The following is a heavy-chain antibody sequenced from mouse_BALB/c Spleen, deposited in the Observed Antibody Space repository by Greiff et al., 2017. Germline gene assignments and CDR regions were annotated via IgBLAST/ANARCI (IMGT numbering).Heavy chain of an antibody. CDR3: TRYYDYDLYAMDY. J-gene: IGHJ4*01. D-gene: IGHD2-4*01. CDR1: GYTFTSYW. V-gene: IGHV1S22*01. Sequence: LKQPGSELVRPGASVKLSCKASGYTFTSYWMHWVKQRPGQGLEWIGNIYPGSGSTNYDEKFKSKATLTVDTSSSTAYMQLSSLTSEDSAVYYCTRYYDYDLYAMDYWGQGTSVTVSS. CDR2: IYPGSGST.